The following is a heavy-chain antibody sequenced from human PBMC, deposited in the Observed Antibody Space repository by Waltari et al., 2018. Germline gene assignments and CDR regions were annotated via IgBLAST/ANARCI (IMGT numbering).Heavy chain of an antibody. CDR3: AKSFSSAPPTFDY. CDR1: GFTFSRYA. D-gene: IGHD1-26*01. Sequence: EVQLLESGGGLVQPGGSLRLSCAASGFTFSRYAMSWVRQAPGKGVEGVSAISGRVGSTYYAESVKGRFTISRDNSKNTLYLQMNSLRAEDTAVYYCAKSFSSAPPTFDYWGQGTLVTVSS. J-gene: IGHJ4*02. V-gene: IGHV3-23*01. CDR2: ISGRVGST.